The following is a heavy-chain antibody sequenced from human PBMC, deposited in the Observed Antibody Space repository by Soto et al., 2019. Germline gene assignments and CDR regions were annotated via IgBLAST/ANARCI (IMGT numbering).Heavy chain of an antibody. Sequence: SGPTLVNPTQTLTLTCTVSGFSLSGTGMRVTWIRQPPGKALEWLARIDWEDTKLYSSSLKTRLTISRDTSKNQVVLTMTSMDPADTGTYYCARAFYGMDVWGQGTTVSVSS. CDR2: IDWEDTK. J-gene: IGHJ6*02. CDR3: ARAFYGMDV. CDR1: GFSLSGTGMR. V-gene: IGHV2-70*04.